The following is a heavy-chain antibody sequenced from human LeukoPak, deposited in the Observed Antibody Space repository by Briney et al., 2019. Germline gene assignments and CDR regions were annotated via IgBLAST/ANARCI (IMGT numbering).Heavy chain of an antibody. V-gene: IGHV3-30*02. Sequence: GGSLRLSCAASGFTFSSYGMHWVRQAPGKGLEWVAFIRYDGSNKYYADSVKGRFTISRDNSKNTLYLQMNSLRAEDTAVYYCAKDLDYYGSGSAFDYWGQGTLVTVSS. D-gene: IGHD3-10*01. J-gene: IGHJ4*02. CDR3: AKDLDYYGSGSAFDY. CDR1: GFTFSSYG. CDR2: IRYDGSNK.